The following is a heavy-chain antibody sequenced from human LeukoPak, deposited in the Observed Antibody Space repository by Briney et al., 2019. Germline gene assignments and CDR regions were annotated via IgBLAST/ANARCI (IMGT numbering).Heavy chain of an antibody. V-gene: IGHV3-33*01. D-gene: IGHD3-22*01. CDR3: ARDPDYYDSSGYLFDY. Sequence: GGSLRLSCAASGFTFSSYGMHWVRQAPGKGLEWVAVIWYDGSNKYYADSVKGRFTISRDNSKNTLYLQMNSLRAEDTAVYYCARDPDYYDSSGYLFDYWGQGTLVTVSS. CDR2: IWYDGSNK. CDR1: GFTFSSYG. J-gene: IGHJ4*02.